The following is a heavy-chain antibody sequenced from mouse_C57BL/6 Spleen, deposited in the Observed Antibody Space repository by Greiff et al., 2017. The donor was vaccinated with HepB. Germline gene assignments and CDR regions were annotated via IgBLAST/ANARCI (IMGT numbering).Heavy chain of an antibody. J-gene: IGHJ2*01. CDR2: INPYNGGT. CDR3: ARTGTVDY. CDR1: GYTFTDYY. Sequence: EVQLVESGPVLVKPGASVKMSCKASGYTFTDYYMNWVKQSHGKSLEWIGVINPYNGGTSYNQKFKGKATLTVDKSSSTAYMELNSLTSEDSAVYYCARTGTVDYWGQGTTLTVSS. D-gene: IGHD3-3*01. V-gene: IGHV1-19*01.